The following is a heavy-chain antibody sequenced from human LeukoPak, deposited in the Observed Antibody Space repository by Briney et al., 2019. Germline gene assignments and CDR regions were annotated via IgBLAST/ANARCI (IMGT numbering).Heavy chain of an antibody. CDR1: GFTFDDYG. Sequence: PGGSLRLSCAASGFTFDDYGMSWVRQAPGKGLEWVSGINWNGGSTGYADSVKGRFTISRDNAKNSLYLQMNSLRAEDTALYYCARVLLWFGTHYTEAFDIWGQGTMVTVSS. V-gene: IGHV3-20*04. D-gene: IGHD3-10*01. CDR2: INWNGGST. J-gene: IGHJ3*02. CDR3: ARVLLWFGTHYTEAFDI.